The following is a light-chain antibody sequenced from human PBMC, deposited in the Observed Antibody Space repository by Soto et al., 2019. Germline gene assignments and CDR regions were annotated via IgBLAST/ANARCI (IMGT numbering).Light chain of an antibody. CDR2: AAS. J-gene: IGKJ5*01. V-gene: IGKV1-12*01. CDR3: QQANSYPIT. Sequence: DIQMTQSPSSVSASVGDRVTITCRARQDISSWLAWYQQKPGKAPKLLISAASSLQRGVPSRFSGGGSGTDFTLTISSLQPDDPATYYCQQANSYPITFGQGTRLEIK. CDR1: QDISSW.